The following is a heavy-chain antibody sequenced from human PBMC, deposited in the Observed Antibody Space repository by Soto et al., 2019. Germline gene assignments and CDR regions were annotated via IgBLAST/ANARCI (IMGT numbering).Heavy chain of an antibody. CDR1: DYTFTNYG. CDR2: ISAYNGNT. CDR3: ARSSSGPPPDAFDI. D-gene: IGHD6-19*01. V-gene: IGHV1-18*01. Sequence: QVQLVQSGAEVKKPGASVKVSCKASDYTFTNYGISWVRQAPGQGLEWMGWISAYNGNTNYAQKLQGRVTMTADTSTSTAYMELRSLRSDDTAVYYCARSSSGPPPDAFDIWGQGTMVTVSS. J-gene: IGHJ3*02.